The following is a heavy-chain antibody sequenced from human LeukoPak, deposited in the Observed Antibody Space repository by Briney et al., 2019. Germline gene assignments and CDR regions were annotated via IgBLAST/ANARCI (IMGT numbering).Heavy chain of an antibody. CDR2: IKQDGSEK. Sequence: GGSLRLSCAASGFTFSSYWMSWVRQAPGKGLEWVANIKQDGSEKYYVDSVKGRFTISRDNAKNTLYLQMNSLRAEDTAVYYCAKVPKGGYFDYWGQGTLVTVSS. CDR1: GFTFSSYW. V-gene: IGHV3-7*03. CDR3: AKVPKGGYFDY. J-gene: IGHJ4*02. D-gene: IGHD2-2*01.